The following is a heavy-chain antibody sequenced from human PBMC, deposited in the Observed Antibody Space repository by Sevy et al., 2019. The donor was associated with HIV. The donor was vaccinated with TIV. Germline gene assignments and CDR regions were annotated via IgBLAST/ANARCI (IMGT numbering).Heavy chain of an antibody. Sequence: ASVKVSCKASGYTFTSYGISWVRQAPGQGLEWMGWISAYNGNTNYAQKLQGRVTMTTDTSTSTAYMELRGLRSDDTAGYYCARVYCSGGSCNWYYGMDVWGQGTTVTVS. CDR2: ISAYNGNT. CDR3: ARVYCSGGSCNWYYGMDV. V-gene: IGHV1-18*01. J-gene: IGHJ6*02. D-gene: IGHD2-15*01. CDR1: GYTFTSYG.